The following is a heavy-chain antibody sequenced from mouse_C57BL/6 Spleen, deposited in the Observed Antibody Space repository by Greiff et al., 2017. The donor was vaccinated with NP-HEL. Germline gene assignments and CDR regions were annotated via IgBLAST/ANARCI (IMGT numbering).Heavy chain of an antibody. CDR1: GYTFTSYW. CDR2: IDPSDSYT. Sequence: QVQLKQPGAELVMPGASVKLSCKASGYTFTSYWMHWVKQRPGQGLEWIGEIDPSDSYTNYNQKFKGKSTLTVDKSSSTAYMRLSSLTAEDSAVYCCARSLRARVFDYWGQGTTLTVSS. CDR3: ARSLRARVFDY. D-gene: IGHD3-2*02. J-gene: IGHJ2*01. V-gene: IGHV1-69*01.